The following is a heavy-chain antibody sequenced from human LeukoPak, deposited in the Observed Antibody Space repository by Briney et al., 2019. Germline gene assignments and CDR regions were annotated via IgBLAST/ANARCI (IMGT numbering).Heavy chain of an antibody. J-gene: IGHJ4*02. CDR2: ISGSGGST. D-gene: IGHD2-2*01. CDR3: AKVGGYGSSTSCYAPYFDY. V-gene: IGHV3-23*01. Sequence: PGGSLRLSCAASGFTFSSYAMSWVRQAPGKGLEWVSAISGSGGSTYYADSVKGRFTISRDNSKNTLYLQMNSLRAEDTAVYDCAKVGGYGSSTSCYAPYFDYWGQGTLVTVSS. CDR1: GFTFSSYA.